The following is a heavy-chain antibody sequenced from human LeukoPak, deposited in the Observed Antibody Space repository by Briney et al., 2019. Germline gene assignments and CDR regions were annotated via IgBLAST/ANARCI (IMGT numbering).Heavy chain of an antibody. D-gene: IGHD1-26*01. CDR1: GFSFSSYN. V-gene: IGHV3-21*01. Sequence: GGSLRLSCGASGFSFSSYNMDWVRQTPGKGVEWLSSITTSSSYTLYADSVKGRFTISRDNARNALYLQMNSLTAEDTAVYYCARDPYSGAYGDTYYYYMDVWGKGTMVTISS. CDR2: ITTSSSYT. CDR3: ARDPYSGAYGDTYYYYMDV. J-gene: IGHJ6*03.